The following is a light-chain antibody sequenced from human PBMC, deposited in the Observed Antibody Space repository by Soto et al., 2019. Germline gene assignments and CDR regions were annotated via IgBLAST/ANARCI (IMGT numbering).Light chain of an antibody. CDR3: ETWDSNTRV. Sequence: QPVLTQSSSPSASLGSSVKLTCTLSSGHSSYIIAWHQQQPGKAPRYLMKLEGSGSYNKGSGVPDRFSGSSSGADRYLTISNLQFEDEADYYCETWDSNTRVFGGGTQLTVL. J-gene: IGLJ3*02. V-gene: IGLV4-60*02. CDR1: SGHSSYI. CDR2: LEGSGSY.